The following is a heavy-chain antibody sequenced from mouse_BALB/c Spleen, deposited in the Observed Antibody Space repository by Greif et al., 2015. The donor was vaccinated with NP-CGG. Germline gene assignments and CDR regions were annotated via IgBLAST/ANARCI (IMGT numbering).Heavy chain of an antibody. V-gene: IGHV3-2*02. D-gene: IGHD1-2*01. CDR3: ARSLLRPPLYFDY. CDR1: GYSITSDYA. CDR2: ISYSGST. Sequence: EVQLQESGPGLVKPSQSLSLTCTVTGYSITSDYAWNWIRQFPGNKLEWMGYISYSGSTSYNPSLKSRISITRDTSKNHFFLQLNSVTTEDTATYYCARSLLRPPLYFDYWGQGTTLTVSS. J-gene: IGHJ2*01.